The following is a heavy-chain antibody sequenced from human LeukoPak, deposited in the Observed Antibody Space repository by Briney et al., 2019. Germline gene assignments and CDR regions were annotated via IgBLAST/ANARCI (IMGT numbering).Heavy chain of an antibody. CDR2: ISSSSSSI. D-gene: IGHD6-13*01. Sequence: GGSLRLSCAASGFTFSRYSMNWVRQAPGKGLECVSSISSSSSSIYYADSVKGRFTISRDDAKNSLYLQMNSLRAEDTAVYYCARTATDTGEFDYWGQGTLVTVSS. CDR1: GFTFSRYS. V-gene: IGHV3-21*01. CDR3: ARTATDTGEFDY. J-gene: IGHJ4*02.